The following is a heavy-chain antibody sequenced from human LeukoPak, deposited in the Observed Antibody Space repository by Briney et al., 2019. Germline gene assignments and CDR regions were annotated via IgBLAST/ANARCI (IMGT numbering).Heavy chain of an antibody. D-gene: IGHD2-15*01. J-gene: IGHJ4*02. V-gene: IGHV3-49*03. CDR2: IRKKADGGTA. CDR3: TRDPPTRY. CDR1: GFTFGDYT. Sequence: GGSLRLSCTTSGFTFGDYTITWIRQAPGKGLELVCFIRKKADGGTAEYAASVKGRFTVSRDDSKSIAYLQMNSLKTEDAAVYYCTRDPPTRYWGPGTLVSVSS.